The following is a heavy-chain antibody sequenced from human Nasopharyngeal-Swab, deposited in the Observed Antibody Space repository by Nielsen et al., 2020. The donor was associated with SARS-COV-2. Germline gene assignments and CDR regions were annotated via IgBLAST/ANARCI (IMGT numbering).Heavy chain of an antibody. V-gene: IGHV3-23*01. J-gene: IGHJ6*02. CDR3: ARYCTSSTCSSYSYYGMDV. CDR2: ISGSGDNT. D-gene: IGHD2-2*01. CDR1: GFSVSPHY. Sequence: GESLKISCVASGFSVSPHYMSWVRQAPGKGLEWVSAISGSGDNTFYADSVKGRFTISRDNSKDTLFLQMTGLRGDDTAVYYCARYCTSSTCSSYSYYGMDVWGQGTSVTVSS.